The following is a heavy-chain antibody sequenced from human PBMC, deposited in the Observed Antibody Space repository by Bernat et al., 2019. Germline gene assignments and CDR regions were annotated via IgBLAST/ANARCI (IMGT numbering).Heavy chain of an antibody. Sequence: EVQLVESGGGLVQPGGSLRLSCAVSGFTVSSNYMSWVRQAPGKGLEWVSVIYSSGSTYYADSVKGRFTISRDNSKNTLYLQMNSLRAEDTAVYYCARDPPPCCLDYWGQGTLVTVSS. CDR1: GFTVSSNY. V-gene: IGHV3-66*01. J-gene: IGHJ4*02. D-gene: IGHD3-10*02. CDR3: ARDPPPCCLDY. CDR2: IYSSGST.